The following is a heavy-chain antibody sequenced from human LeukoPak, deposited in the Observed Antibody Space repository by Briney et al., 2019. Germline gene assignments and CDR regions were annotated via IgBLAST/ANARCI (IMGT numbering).Heavy chain of an antibody. Sequence: SETLSLTCTVSGGSISSYYWSWIRQPPGKGLEWVGYIYYSGSTNYNPSLKSRVTISVDTSKNQFSLKLSSVTAADTAVYYCARSYDFWSGYFDYWGQGTLVTVSS. CDR1: GGSISSYY. CDR3: ARSYDFWSGYFDY. CDR2: IYYSGST. J-gene: IGHJ4*02. D-gene: IGHD3-3*01. V-gene: IGHV4-59*08.